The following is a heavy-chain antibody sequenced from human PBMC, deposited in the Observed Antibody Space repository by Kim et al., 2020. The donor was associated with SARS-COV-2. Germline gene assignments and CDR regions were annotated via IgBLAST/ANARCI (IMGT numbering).Heavy chain of an antibody. J-gene: IGHJ4*02. CDR3: ARDGRDGYRSGDY. V-gene: IGHV3-74*01. Sequence: CPDSVKGRFTISRDNAKNTLYLQMNSLRAEDTAVYYCARDGRDGYRSGDYWGQGTLVTVSS. D-gene: IGHD5-12*01.